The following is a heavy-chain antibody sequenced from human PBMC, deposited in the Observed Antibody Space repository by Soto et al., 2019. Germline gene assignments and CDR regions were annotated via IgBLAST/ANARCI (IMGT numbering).Heavy chain of an antibody. Sequence: SVKVSCKASGGTFSSYAISWVRQAPGQGLEWMGGIIPIFGTANYAQKFQGRVTITADESTSTAYMELSSLRSEDTAVYYCARAGIVPAADPNWFDPWGQGTLVTVSS. CDR2: IIPIFGTA. D-gene: IGHD2-2*01. CDR3: ARAGIVPAADPNWFDP. CDR1: GGTFSSYA. J-gene: IGHJ5*02. V-gene: IGHV1-69*13.